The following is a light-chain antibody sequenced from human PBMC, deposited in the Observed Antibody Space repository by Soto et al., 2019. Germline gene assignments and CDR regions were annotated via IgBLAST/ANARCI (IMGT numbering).Light chain of an antibody. CDR2: AAS. V-gene: IGKV1-39*01. CDR1: QSISSY. Sequence: DIQRTQSPSSLSASVGDRVTITCRAIQSISSYLNWYHQKPGKAPKLLIYAASSLQSGVPSRFSGSGSGTDFTLTISSLQPEDFATYYCQQSYSTPRTFGQGTKVDIK. J-gene: IGKJ1*01. CDR3: QQSYSTPRT.